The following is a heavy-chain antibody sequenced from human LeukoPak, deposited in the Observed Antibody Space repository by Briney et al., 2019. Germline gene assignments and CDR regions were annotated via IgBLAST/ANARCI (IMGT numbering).Heavy chain of an antibody. CDR2: MNTDGSST. V-gene: IGHV3-74*01. CDR1: GFTFSSYW. D-gene: IGHD1-26*01. Sequence: GGSLRLSCAASGFTFSSYWMHWVRQAPGKGLVWVSHMNTDGSSTTYADSVKGRFTISRDNSKNTLYLQMNSLRAEDTAVYYCARERELAFDYWGQGTLVTVSS. J-gene: IGHJ4*02. CDR3: ARERELAFDY.